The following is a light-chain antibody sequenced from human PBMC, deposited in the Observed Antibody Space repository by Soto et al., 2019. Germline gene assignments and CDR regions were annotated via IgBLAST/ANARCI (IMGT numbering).Light chain of an antibody. CDR3: QSYDSSLSGYV. CDR2: GNS. J-gene: IGLJ1*01. V-gene: IGLV1-40*01. Sequence: LTQPPSVSGAPGQRVTISCTGSSSNIGAGYDVHWYQQLPGTAPKLLIYGNSNRPSGVPDRFSGSKSGTSASLAITGLQAEDEADYYCQSYDSSLSGYVFGTGTKVTVL. CDR1: SSNIGAGYD.